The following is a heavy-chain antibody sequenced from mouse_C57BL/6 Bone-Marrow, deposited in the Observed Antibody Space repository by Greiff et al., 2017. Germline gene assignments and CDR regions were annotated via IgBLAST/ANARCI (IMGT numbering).Heavy chain of an antibody. CDR3: ARGGITTGDSLYYYAMDY. D-gene: IGHD2-4*01. CDR2: IDPNSGGT. Sequence: VQLQQPGAELVKPGASVKLSCKASGYTFTSYWMHWVKQRPGRGLEWIGRIDPNSGGTKYNEKFKSKATLTVDKPSSTAYMQLSSLTSEDSAVYYCARGGITTGDSLYYYAMDYWGQGTSVTVSS. J-gene: IGHJ4*01. CDR1: GYTFTSYW. V-gene: IGHV1-72*01.